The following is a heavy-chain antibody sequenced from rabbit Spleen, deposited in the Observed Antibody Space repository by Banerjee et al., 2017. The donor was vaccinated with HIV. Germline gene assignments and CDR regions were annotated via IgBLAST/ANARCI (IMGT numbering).Heavy chain of an antibody. Sequence: QSLEESGGDLVKSGASLTLTCIASGVSFSGDSYMCWVRHPPGKGLECILCIDSGSSGFTCFASWAKGRFAISKTSATTVTLQMTRLTAADTATYFCARNTARCFSSFGMDLWGPGTRVPVS. V-gene: IGHV1S40*01. CDR2: IDSGSSGFT. CDR3: ARNTARCFSSFGMDL. D-gene: IGHD1-1*01. J-gene: IGHJ6*01. CDR1: GVSFSGDSY.